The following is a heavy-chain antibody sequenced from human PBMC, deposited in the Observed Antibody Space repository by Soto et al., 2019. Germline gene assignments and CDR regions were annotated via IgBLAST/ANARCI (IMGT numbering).Heavy chain of an antibody. CDR3: ARDLSEYYDSSGYYFGLIDY. V-gene: IGHV1-69*04. D-gene: IGHD3-22*01. Sequence: QVQLVQSGAEVKKPGSSVKVSCKASGGTFSSYPISWVRQAPGQGLEWMGRIIPILGIANYAQKFQGRVTITADKSTSTAYMELSSLRSEDTAVYYCARDLSEYYDSSGYYFGLIDYWGQGTLVTVSS. CDR1: GGTFSSYP. CDR2: IIPILGIA. J-gene: IGHJ4*02.